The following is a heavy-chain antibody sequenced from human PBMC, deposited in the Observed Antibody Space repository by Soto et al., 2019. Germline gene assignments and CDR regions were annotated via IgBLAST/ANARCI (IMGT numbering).Heavy chain of an antibody. CDR1: GYTFTSHD. D-gene: IGHD2-2*01. V-gene: IGHV1-8*01. CDR3: ASDMSTT. Sequence: QVQLVQSGAEVKKPGASVKVSCKASGYTFTSHDINWMRQATGQRLEWMGWMNPNSGHTNYAQKFQGRVTMTRDTSISTAYMELTNLRSEDTAIYYCASDMSTTWGQGTLSPSPQ. J-gene: IGHJ5*02. CDR2: MNPNSGHT.